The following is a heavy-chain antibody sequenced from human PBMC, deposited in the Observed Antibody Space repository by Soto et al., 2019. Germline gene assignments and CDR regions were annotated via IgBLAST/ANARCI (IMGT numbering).Heavy chain of an antibody. J-gene: IGHJ6*03. Sequence: ASVKVSCKASGGTFSSYTISWVRQAPGQGLEWMGRIIPILGIANYAQKFQGRVTITADKSTSTAYMELSSLRSEDTAMYYCAREVTYDYYYYYMDVWGKGTTVTVSS. CDR2: IIPILGIA. D-gene: IGHD2-21*02. CDR1: GGTFSSYT. V-gene: IGHV1-69*04. CDR3: AREVTYDYYYYYMDV.